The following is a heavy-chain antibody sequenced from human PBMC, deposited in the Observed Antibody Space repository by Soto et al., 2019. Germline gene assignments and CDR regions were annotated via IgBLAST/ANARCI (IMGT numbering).Heavy chain of an antibody. CDR3: AKEVMPVAATGLDY. CDR2: IYSSENT. CDR1: GRSVSTNRYS. Sequence: PSETLSLTCTESGRSVSTNRYSWGWIRQSPGKGLEWIGTIYSSENTYYNPSLLRRVTISVDTSKNDFSLRLSSVTAADTAIYYCAKEVMPVAATGLDYWGQGTPVTVSS. D-gene: IGHD6-19*01. V-gene: IGHV4-39*02. J-gene: IGHJ4*02.